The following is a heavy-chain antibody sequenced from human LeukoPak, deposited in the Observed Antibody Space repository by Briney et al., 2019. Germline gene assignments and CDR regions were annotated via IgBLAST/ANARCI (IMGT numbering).Heavy chain of an antibody. D-gene: IGHD3-22*01. CDR3: ARKFYYDSSGSPFIY. CDR1: GYTFTGYY. CDR2: INPNSGGT. J-gene: IGHJ4*02. V-gene: IGHV1-2*02. Sequence: ASVKVSCKASGYTFTGYYMHWVRQAPGQGLEWMGWINPNSGGTNYAQKFQGRVTMTRDTSISTAYMELSRQRSDDTAVYYCARKFYYDSSGSPFIYWGQGTLVTVSS.